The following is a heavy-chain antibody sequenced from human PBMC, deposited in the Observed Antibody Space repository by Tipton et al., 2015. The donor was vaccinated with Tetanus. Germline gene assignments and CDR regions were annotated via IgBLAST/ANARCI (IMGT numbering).Heavy chain of an antibody. CDR2: VSYSGRT. CDR1: GGSVRSGDYS. D-gene: IGHD6-13*01. J-gene: IGHJ5*02. CDR3: ARDPGIASAGLWFDP. Sequence: GLVKPSETLSLTCTVSGGSVRSGDYSWNWIRQPPGKGLEWLAYVSYSGRTNSNYSLKSRITISQDTSKNQFSLRLTSVTAADTAVYYCARDPGIASAGLWFDPWGQGTLVTVSS. V-gene: IGHV4-61*08.